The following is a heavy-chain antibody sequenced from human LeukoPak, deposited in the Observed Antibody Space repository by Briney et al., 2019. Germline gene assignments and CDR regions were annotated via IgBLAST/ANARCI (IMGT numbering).Heavy chain of an antibody. CDR1: GFTFSSYS. J-gene: IGHJ5*02. Sequence: PGGSLRLSCAASGFTFSSYSMNWVRQAPGKGLEWVSSISSSSSYIYYADSVKGRFTISRDNAKNSLYLQMNSLRAEDTAVYYCARANVGYSSGWYSGLDPWGQGTLVTVSS. CDR2: ISSSSSYI. D-gene: IGHD6-19*01. V-gene: IGHV3-21*01. CDR3: ARANVGYSSGWYSGLDP.